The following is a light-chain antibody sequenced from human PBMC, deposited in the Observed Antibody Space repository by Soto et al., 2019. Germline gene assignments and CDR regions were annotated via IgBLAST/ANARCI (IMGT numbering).Light chain of an antibody. V-gene: IGLV2-14*03. CDR3: SSYTTSNTRQIV. Sequence: SVLTQPASVSGSPGQSITISCTGTSRDIVGYNYVSWYQHHPGKAPKLIIYDVTNRPSGVSNPFSGSKSGNTASLTISGLQPEDEADYYCSSYTTSNTRQIVFGTGTKVTVL. CDR1: SRDIVGYNY. J-gene: IGLJ1*01. CDR2: DVT.